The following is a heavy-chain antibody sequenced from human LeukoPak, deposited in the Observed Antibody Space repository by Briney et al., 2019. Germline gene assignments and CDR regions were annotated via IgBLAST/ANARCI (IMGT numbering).Heavy chain of an antibody. D-gene: IGHD4-23*01. CDR1: GLTFDDYG. CDR2: INWNGGST. Sequence: GGSLRLSCAASGLTFDDYGMSWVRQAPGKGLEWVSGINWNGGSTGYADSVKGRFTISRDNAKNSLYLQMNGLRAEDTALYYCARDQSSGYGGNSGYWGQGTLVTVSS. V-gene: IGHV3-20*04. CDR3: ARDQSSGYGGNSGY. J-gene: IGHJ4*02.